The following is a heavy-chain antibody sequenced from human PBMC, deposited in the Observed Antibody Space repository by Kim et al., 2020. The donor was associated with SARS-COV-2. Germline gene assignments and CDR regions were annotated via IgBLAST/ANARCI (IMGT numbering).Heavy chain of an antibody. D-gene: IGHD1-1*01. J-gene: IGHJ4*02. V-gene: IGHV3-21*01. CDR3: ARGWVRLERPDTGCPDY. Sequence: VKGRFTISRDNAKSSLYLQMNSVRAEETAVYYCARGWVRLERPDTGCPDYWGQGTLVTVSS.